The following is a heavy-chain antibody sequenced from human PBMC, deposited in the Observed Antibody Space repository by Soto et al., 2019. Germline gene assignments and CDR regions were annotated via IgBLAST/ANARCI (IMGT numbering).Heavy chain of an antibody. J-gene: IGHJ6*03. V-gene: IGHV1-3*01. D-gene: IGHD3-9*01. CDR1: GYTFTSYA. CDR3: ARDRGLYDFLTGYYRPHYYYYMDV. CDR2: INAGNDNT. Sequence: ASVKVSCKASGYTFTSYAMHWVRQAPGQRLEWMGWINAGNDNTKYSQKIKGRVTITRDTSAGTAYMKLSSMRSEDTAVYYFARDRGLYDFLTGYYRPHYYYYMDVWGKGTTVTVSS.